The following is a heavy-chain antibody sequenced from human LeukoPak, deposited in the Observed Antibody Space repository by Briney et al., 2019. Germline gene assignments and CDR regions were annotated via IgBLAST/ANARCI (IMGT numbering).Heavy chain of an antibody. Sequence: SEILSLTCTVSGGSISSYYWSWIRQPPGKGLEWIRYIHYSGSTNYNPSLKRRVTISVDTSKNQFSLKLSSVTAADTAVYYCARDRSQGSGSYYKDYYYFGMDVWGQGTTVTVSS. CDR1: GGSISSYY. V-gene: IGHV4-59*01. CDR2: IHYSGST. J-gene: IGHJ6*02. D-gene: IGHD3-10*01. CDR3: ARDRSQGSGSYYKDYYYFGMDV.